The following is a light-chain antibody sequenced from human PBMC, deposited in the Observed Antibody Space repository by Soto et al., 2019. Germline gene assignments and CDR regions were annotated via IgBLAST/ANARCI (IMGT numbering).Light chain of an antibody. Sequence: DSWMTQSPASLAVSVGERATINGKCSQSFLYSSNNKNYLAWYQQKPGQPPKLLIYWASTRESGVPDRFSGSGSGTDFTLTISSLQAEDVAVYYCQQYYSTPRTFGQGTKVDIK. J-gene: IGKJ1*01. CDR1: QSFLYSSNNKNY. V-gene: IGKV4-1*01. CDR3: QQYYSTPRT. CDR2: WAS.